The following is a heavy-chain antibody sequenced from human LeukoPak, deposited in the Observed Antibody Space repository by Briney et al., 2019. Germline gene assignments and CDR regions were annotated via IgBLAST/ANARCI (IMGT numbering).Heavy chain of an antibody. Sequence: PGGSLRLSCAASGFTFSSYGMHWVRQAPGKGLEWVAVIWYDGSKKYYADSVKGRFTISRDNSKNTLYLQMDSLRAEDTAVYHCAKHGRGNNSRDYFDYWGQGTLVTVSS. V-gene: IGHV3-33*06. CDR2: IWYDGSKK. D-gene: IGHD5-12*01. J-gene: IGHJ4*02. CDR1: GFTFSSYG. CDR3: AKHGRGNNSRDYFDY.